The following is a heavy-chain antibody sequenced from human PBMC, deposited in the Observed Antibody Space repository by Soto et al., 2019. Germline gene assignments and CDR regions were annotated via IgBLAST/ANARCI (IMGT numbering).Heavy chain of an antibody. V-gene: IGHV4-59*01. J-gene: IGHJ3*02. D-gene: IGHD3-10*01. CDR1: GGSISSYY. Sequence: QVQLQESGPGLVKPSETLSLTCTVSGGSISSYYWSWIRQPPGKGLEWIGYIYYSWGTNYNPSLKSRVTISVDTSKNQFSLKLSSVTAADTAVYYCARVWGGAFDIWGPGTMVTVSS. CDR3: ARVWGGAFDI. CDR2: IYYSWGT.